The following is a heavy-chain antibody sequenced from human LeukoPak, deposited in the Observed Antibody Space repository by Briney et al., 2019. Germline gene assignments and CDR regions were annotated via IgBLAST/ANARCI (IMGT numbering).Heavy chain of an antibody. V-gene: IGHV5-10-1*01. CDR3: ARPRYSSGWYFDF. D-gene: IGHD6-19*01. CDR1: GYSFTSYW. CDR2: IDPSDSYT. J-gene: IGHJ4*02. Sequence: RGESLKISCKGSGYSFTSYWISWVRQMPGKGLEWMGRIDPSDSYTNYSPSFQGHVTISTDKSINTAYLQWSSLKASDTAMCYCARPRYSSGWYFDFWGQGTLVTVSS.